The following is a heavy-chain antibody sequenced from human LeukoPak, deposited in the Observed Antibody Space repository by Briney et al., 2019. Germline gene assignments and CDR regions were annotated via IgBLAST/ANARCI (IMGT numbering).Heavy chain of an antibody. J-gene: IGHJ4*02. D-gene: IGHD3-22*01. CDR2: ISSSSSTI. V-gene: IGHV3-48*01. CDR1: GFTFSSYS. CDR3: ARDTFNDYYDSSGYYYD. Sequence: GGSLILSCAASGFTFSSYSMNWVRQAPGKGLHRVSYISSSSSTIYYADSVKGRFTISRDNAKNSLYLQMNSLRAEDTAVYYCARDTFNDYYDSSGYYYDWGQGTLVTVSS.